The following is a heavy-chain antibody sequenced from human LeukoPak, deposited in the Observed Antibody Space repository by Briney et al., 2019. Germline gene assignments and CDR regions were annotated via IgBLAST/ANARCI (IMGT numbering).Heavy chain of an antibody. V-gene: IGHV1-2*02. J-gene: IGHJ5*02. CDR1: GYTFTGYY. CDR2: INPNSVGT. Sequence: ASVKVSCKASGYTFTGYYMYWVRQAPGQRLEWMGWINPNSVGTNYAQKFQGRVTMTRDTSISTAYMELSRLRSDDTAVYYCARSDYDSSGYGGPWGQGTLVTVSS. D-gene: IGHD3-22*01. CDR3: ARSDYDSSGYGGP.